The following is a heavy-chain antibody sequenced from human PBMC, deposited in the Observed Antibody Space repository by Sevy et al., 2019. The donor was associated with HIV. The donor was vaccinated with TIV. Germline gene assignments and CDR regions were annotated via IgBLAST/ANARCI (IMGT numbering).Heavy chain of an antibody. CDR1: GFTFDDYA. CDR3: AKDKFYYDGSGYYFDY. Sequence: GGSLRLSCAASGFTFDDYAMHWVRQAPGKGLEWVSGISWNSGSIGYADSVKGRFTISRDNAKNSLYLQMNSLRAEDTALYYCAKDKFYYDGSGYYFDYWGQGTLVTVSS. D-gene: IGHD3-22*01. V-gene: IGHV3-9*01. CDR2: ISWNSGSI. J-gene: IGHJ4*02.